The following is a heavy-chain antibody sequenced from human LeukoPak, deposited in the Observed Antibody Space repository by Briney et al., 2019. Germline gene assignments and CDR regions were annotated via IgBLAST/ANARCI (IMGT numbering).Heavy chain of an antibody. Sequence: TGGSLRLSRAASGFAFRVYEMYWVSQAPGKGLEWVSSISSSGGTRYYADSVKGRFTISRDNTKNSLYLQMYRLRTEDTVVYYCATITVASSFDYWGQGTLVTVSS. J-gene: IGHJ4*02. CDR1: GFAFRVYE. D-gene: IGHD6-19*01. CDR3: ATITVASSFDY. CDR2: ISSSGGTR. V-gene: IGHV3-48*03.